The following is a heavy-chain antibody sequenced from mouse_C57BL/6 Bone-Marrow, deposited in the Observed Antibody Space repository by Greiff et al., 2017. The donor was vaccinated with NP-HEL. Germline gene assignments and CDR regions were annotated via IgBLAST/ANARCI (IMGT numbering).Heavy chain of an antibody. CDR3: AKNGRLKDYFDY. D-gene: IGHD1-3*01. CDR1: GFSLTSYG. CDR2: LWGDGST. Sequence: VQLQESGPGLVAPSQSLSITCTVSGFSLTSYGVSWVRQPPGKGLEWLGVLWGDGSTNYHSALISILSISKDNSKSQVISKLNSLQTYDTSTYYCAKNGRLKDYFDYWGQGTTLTVSS. J-gene: IGHJ2*01. V-gene: IGHV2-3*01.